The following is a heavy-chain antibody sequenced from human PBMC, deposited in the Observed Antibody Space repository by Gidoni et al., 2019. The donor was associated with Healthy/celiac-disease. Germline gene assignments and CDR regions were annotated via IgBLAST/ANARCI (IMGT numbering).Heavy chain of an antibody. CDR2: ISSSSNYI. CDR3: ARDESHYDILTGDYKYYFDY. Sequence: EVQLVESGGGLVKPGESLRLSCAASGFPFSSYTMNWVRQAPGKGLEWVSSISSSSNYIYYADSVKGRFTISRDNAKNSLYLQMNSLRAEDTAVYYCARDESHYDILTGDYKYYFDYWGQGTLVTVSS. D-gene: IGHD3-9*01. J-gene: IGHJ4*02. CDR1: GFPFSSYT. V-gene: IGHV3-21*02.